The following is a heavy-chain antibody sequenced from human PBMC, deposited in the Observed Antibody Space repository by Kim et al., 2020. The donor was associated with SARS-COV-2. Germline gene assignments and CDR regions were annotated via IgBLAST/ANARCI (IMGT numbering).Heavy chain of an antibody. D-gene: IGHD3-10*01. J-gene: IGHJ6*03. Sequence: SETLSLTCTVSGGSISSYYWSWIRQPPRKGLEWIGYIYYSGSTNYNPSLKSRVTISVDTSKNQFSLKLSSVTAADTAVYYCARVVTMVQGVIIAPYYYYYMDVWGKGTTVTVSS. CDR2: IYYSGST. CDR3: ARVVTMVQGVIIAPYYYYYMDV. V-gene: IGHV4-59*01. CDR1: GGSISSYY.